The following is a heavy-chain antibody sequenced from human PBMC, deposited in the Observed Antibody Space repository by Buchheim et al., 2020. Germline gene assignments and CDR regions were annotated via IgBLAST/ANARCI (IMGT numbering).Heavy chain of an antibody. CDR1: GYRFSDYW. CDR3: AKADTMNTAMLSDY. Sequence: EVQLVESGGGLVQPGGSLRLSCAASGYRFSDYWMNWVRQAPGKGLEWVANIKQDGSDKYYVDSVKGRFTISRDNSKNTLYLQMNSLRAEDTAVYYCAKADTMNTAMLSDYWGQGTL. D-gene: IGHD5-18*01. V-gene: IGHV3-7*03. CDR2: IKQDGSDK. J-gene: IGHJ4*02.